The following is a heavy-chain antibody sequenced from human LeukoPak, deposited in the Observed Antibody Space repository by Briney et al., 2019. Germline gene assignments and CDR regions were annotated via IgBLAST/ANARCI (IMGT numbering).Heavy chain of an antibody. J-gene: IGHJ3*02. CDR3: AREHPESGAFDI. Sequence: PSETLSLTCSVSGDSISSSSSYWGWIRQPPGKGLEWIGSIYYSGSTYYNTSLKSRVTISVDTSKNQFQFSLKLNSVTAADMAVYYCAREHPESGAFDIWGQGTMVTVSS. V-gene: IGHV4-39*02. CDR2: IYYSGST. D-gene: IGHD1-26*01. CDR1: GDSISSSSSY.